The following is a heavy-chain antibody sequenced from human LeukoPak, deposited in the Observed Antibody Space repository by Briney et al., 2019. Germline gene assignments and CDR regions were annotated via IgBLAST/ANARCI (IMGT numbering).Heavy chain of an antibody. V-gene: IGHV1-46*01. Sequence: ASVKVSFKASGYSFTSCYMHWVGQTREQGLEWMGIINPSGGSTSYAQNFQGRVTMTRDTSTSTVYMELSSLRSEDTAVYYCARPHGSSWYSFDYWGQGTLVTVSS. CDR2: INPSGGST. CDR3: ARPHGSSWYSFDY. D-gene: IGHD6-13*01. CDR1: GYSFTSCY. J-gene: IGHJ4*02.